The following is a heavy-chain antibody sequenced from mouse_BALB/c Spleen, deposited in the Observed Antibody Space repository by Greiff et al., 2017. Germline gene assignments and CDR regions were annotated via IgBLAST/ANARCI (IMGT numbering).Heavy chain of an antibody. CDR3: TYGSSSWFAY. Sequence: LQQPGSELVRPGASVKLSCKASGYTFTSYWMHWVKQRHGQGLEWIGNIYPGSGSTNYDEKFKSKGTLTVDTSSSTAYMHLSSLTSEDSAVYYCTYGSSSWFAYWGQGTLVTVSA. CDR2: IYPGSGST. CDR1: GYTFTSYW. V-gene: IGHV1S22*01. D-gene: IGHD1-1*01. J-gene: IGHJ3*01.